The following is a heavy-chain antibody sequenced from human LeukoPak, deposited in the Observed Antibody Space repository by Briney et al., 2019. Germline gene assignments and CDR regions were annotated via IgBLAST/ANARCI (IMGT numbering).Heavy chain of an antibody. D-gene: IGHD6-19*01. CDR3: AKVRGTYSSGFFFDY. J-gene: IGHJ4*02. Sequence: SLRLACAVAGFNVGDDAMHWVRQGPGKGLEGLTNKKRNSGYIGYADSVKGRFTISRDNAKNSLYLQMNSLRAEDMAFYYCAKVRGTYSSGFFFDYWGPGALVTVSS. CDR2: KKRNSGYI. CDR1: GFNVGDDA. V-gene: IGHV3-9*03.